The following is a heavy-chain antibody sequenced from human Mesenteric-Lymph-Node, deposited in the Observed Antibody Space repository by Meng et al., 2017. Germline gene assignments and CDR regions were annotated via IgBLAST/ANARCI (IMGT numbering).Heavy chain of an antibody. CDR3: AREDMITMVRGVTNYFDY. Sequence: GESLKISCAASGFIFDDYGMSWVRQAPGKGLKWVSGINWNGGRTGYADSVKGRFTISRDNAKNSLYLQMNSLRAEDTAVYYCAREDMITMVRGVTNYFDYWGQGTLVTVSS. CDR1: GFIFDDYG. J-gene: IGHJ4*02. D-gene: IGHD3-10*01. V-gene: IGHV3-20*04. CDR2: INWNGGRT.